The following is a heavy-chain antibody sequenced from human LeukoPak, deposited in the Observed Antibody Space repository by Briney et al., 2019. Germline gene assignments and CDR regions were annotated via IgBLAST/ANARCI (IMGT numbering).Heavy chain of an antibody. V-gene: IGHV4-39*01. CDR1: GGSISSSSYY. J-gene: IGHJ4*02. D-gene: IGHD6-19*01. CDR2: IYYSGST. Sequence: PSETLSLTCTVSGGSISSSSYYWGWIRQPPGKGLEWIGSIYYSGSTYYNPSLKSRVTISVDTSKNQFSLKLSSVTAADTAVYYCARRSGWSYFDYWGQGTLVTVSS. CDR3: ARRSGWSYFDY.